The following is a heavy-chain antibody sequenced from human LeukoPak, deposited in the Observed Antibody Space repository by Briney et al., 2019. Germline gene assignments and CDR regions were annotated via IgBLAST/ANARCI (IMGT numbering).Heavy chain of an antibody. CDR1: GGSISSSSYY. D-gene: IGHD6-13*01. V-gene: IGHV4-39*07. CDR3: ARSPLSSSWPYYFDY. J-gene: IGHJ4*02. Sequence: SETLSLTCTVSGGSISSSSYYWGWIRQPPGKGLEWIGSIYYSGSTYYNPSLKSRVTISVDTSKNQFSLKLSSVTAADTAVYYCARSPLSSSWPYYFDYWGQGTLVTVSS. CDR2: IYYSGST.